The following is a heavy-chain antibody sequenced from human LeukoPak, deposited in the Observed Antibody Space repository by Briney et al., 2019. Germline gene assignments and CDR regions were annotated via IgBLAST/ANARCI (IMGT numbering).Heavy chain of an antibody. V-gene: IGHV3-23*01. J-gene: IGHJ5*02. D-gene: IGHD2-8*01. CDR2: IIGDGSNT. CDR1: GFTFSHHA. CDR3: AKSMTTSNVDWFDP. Sequence: PGGSLRLSCAASGFTFSHHATSWARQSLGKRLEWVSVIIGDGSNTYYADSVKGRFTIPRDNSNNMLYLQMNSLRGEDTAVYYCAKSMTTSNVDWFDPWGQGTLVTVSS.